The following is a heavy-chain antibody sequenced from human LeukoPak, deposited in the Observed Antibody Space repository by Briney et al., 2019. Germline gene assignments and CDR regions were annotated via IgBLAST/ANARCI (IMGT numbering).Heavy chain of an antibody. CDR1: GFTFSSYW. CDR3: AREIVGTIKSYFDY. Sequence: PGGSLRLSCAASGFTFSSYWMSWVRQAPGKGLEWVANINQDGSEKNYVDSVKGRFTISRDNAKTSFYLQMNSLRAEDTAVYYCAREIVGTIKSYFDYWGQGTLVTASS. CDR2: INQDGSEK. D-gene: IGHD1-26*01. J-gene: IGHJ4*02. V-gene: IGHV3-7*01.